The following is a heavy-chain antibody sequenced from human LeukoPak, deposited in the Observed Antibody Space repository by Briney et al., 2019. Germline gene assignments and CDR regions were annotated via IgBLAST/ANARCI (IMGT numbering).Heavy chain of an antibody. CDR2: ISSSSSYI. D-gene: IGHD2-15*01. V-gene: IGHV3-21*01. J-gene: IGHJ4*02. CDR3: ARDLCSGGSYYTNIDY. CDR1: GFTFSSYS. Sequence: GGSLRLSCAASGFTFSSYSMNWVRQAPGKGLEWVSSISSSSSYIYYADSVKGRFTISRDNAKNSLYLQMNSLRAEDTAVYYCARDLCSGGSYYTNIDYWGQGTLVTVSS.